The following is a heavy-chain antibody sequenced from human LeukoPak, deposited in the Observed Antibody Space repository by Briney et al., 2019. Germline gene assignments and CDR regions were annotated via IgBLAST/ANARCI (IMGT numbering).Heavy chain of an antibody. CDR3: ARDLGYGSNWFDP. V-gene: IGHV3-33*01. J-gene: IGHJ5*02. CDR1: GFTFSSYG. D-gene: IGHD5-12*01. Sequence: PGRSLRLSCAASGFTFSSYGMHWVRQAPGKGLEWVAVIWSDGGNKYYADSVKGRFTISRDNSKNTLYVQMNSLRAEDTAVYYCARDLGYGSNWFDPWGQGTRVTVSS. CDR2: IWSDGGNK.